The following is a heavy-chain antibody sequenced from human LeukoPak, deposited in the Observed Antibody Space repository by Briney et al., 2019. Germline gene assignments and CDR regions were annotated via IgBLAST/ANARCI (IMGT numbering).Heavy chain of an antibody. V-gene: IGHV5-51*01. CDR1: GYNFATYW. D-gene: IGHD6-13*01. J-gene: IGHJ4*02. CDR3: ARSIAADGSFDF. Sequence: GESLKISCKGSGYNFATYWIGWVRKMSGKGLEWMGVIYPGDSDTRYRPSFQGQVTISADKSINTAYLQWSSLKASDTATYYCARSIAADGSFDFWGQGTLVTVSS. CDR2: IYPGDSDT.